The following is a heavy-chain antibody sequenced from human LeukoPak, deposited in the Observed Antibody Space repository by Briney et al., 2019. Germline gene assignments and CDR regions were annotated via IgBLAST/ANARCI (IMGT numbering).Heavy chain of an antibody. Sequence: SETMSLTCAVSGGSFSGHYWSWIRQPPGKGLEWIGEINDGGSTKYNPSLKSRVTISADTSKNQFSLKLSSVTAVDTAVYYCAKNNWFDPWGQGTLVTVSP. CDR3: AKNNWFDP. J-gene: IGHJ5*02. CDR2: INDGGST. CDR1: GGSFSGHY. V-gene: IGHV4-34*01.